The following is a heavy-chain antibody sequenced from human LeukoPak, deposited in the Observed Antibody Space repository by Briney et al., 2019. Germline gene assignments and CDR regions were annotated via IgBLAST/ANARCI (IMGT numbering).Heavy chain of an antibody. J-gene: IGHJ6*02. V-gene: IGHV1-18*01. CDR1: GYTFTSYG. CDR3: ARDDYGDYRALYYGMDV. CDR2: ISACNGNT. Sequence: ASVKVSCKASGYTFTSYGISWVRQAPGQGLEWMGWISACNGNTNYAQKLQGRVTMTTDTSTSTAYMELRSLRSDDTAVYYCARDDYGDYRALYYGMDVWGQGTTVTVSS. D-gene: IGHD4-17*01.